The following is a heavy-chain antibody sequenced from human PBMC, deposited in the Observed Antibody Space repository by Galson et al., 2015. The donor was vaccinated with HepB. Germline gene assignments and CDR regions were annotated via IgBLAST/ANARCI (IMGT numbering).Heavy chain of an antibody. Sequence: TLSLTCAVSGDSISNDRWWSWVRQPPGEGLEWIGEAYHSGGTNYRPSLKSRVTISVDKSKNQFSLKLASVTAADTAVYYCARAKEGRGYFDYWGQGTLVTVSS. D-gene: IGHD3-10*01. V-gene: IGHV4-4*02. CDR3: ARAKEGRGYFDY. CDR1: GDSISNDRW. J-gene: IGHJ4*02. CDR2: AYHSGGT.